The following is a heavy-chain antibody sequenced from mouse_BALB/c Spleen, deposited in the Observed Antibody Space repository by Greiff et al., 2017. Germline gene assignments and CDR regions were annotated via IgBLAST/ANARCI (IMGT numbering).Heavy chain of an antibody. Sequence: QVQLQQSGAELAKPGASVKMSCKASGYTFTSYWMHWVKQSPGQGLEWIGYINPSTGYTEYNQKFKDKAILTADKSSSIAYMQLSSLTSDDSAVDYCASYYGSSYYAMDYWGQGTSVTVSS. D-gene: IGHD1-1*01. J-gene: IGHJ4*01. V-gene: IGHV1-7*01. CDR1: GYTFTSYW. CDR3: ASYYGSSYYAMDY. CDR2: INPSTGYT.